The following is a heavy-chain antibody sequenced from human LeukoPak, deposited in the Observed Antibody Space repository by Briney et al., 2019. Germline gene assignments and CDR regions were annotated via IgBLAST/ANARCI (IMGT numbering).Heavy chain of an antibody. J-gene: IGHJ4*02. Sequence: PSETLSLTCAVHGGSFSGYHWNWIRQSPGKGLVWIGEINDRGQTNYNPSLESRVTISVDTSKKQFSLKLNSVTAADTAVYYCARDPTTVVTTPYYFDFWGQGTMVTVSS. CDR1: GGSFSGYH. CDR2: INDRGQT. CDR3: ARDPTTVVTTPYYFDF. D-gene: IGHD4-23*01. V-gene: IGHV4-34*01.